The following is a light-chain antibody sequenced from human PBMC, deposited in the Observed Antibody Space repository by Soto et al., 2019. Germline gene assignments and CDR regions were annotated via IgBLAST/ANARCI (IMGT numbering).Light chain of an antibody. CDR1: SRDVGSYDL. J-gene: IGLJ1*01. V-gene: IGLV2-23*01. Sequence: QAVVTQPASVSGSPGQSITISCTGTSRDVGSYDLVSWYQHHPGKAPKLMIYEGTKRPSGVSNRFSGYKSGNTASLAISGLQAEDEADDYCCSYAGSTTYVFGTGTKLTVL. CDR3: CSYAGSTTYV. CDR2: EGT.